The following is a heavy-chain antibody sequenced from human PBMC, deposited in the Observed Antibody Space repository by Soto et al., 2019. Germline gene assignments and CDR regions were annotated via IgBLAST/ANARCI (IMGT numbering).Heavy chain of an antibody. CDR3: ARDLGLGQGPYYGMDG. V-gene: IGHV3-48*02. CDR2: ISSSSSTI. Sequence: PGGSLRLSCAASGFTFSSYSMNWVRQSPGKGLEWVSYISSSSSTIYYADSVKGRFTISRDNAKNSLYLQMKSLRDEDTAVYYCARDLGLGQGPYYGMDGWCQGTTGTVAS. D-gene: IGHD3-3*01. CDR1: GFTFSSYS. J-gene: IGHJ6*02.